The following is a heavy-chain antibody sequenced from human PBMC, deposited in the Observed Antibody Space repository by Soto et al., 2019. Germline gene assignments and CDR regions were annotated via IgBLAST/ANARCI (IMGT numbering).Heavy chain of an antibody. CDR1: GYSFTRHW. J-gene: IGHJ4*02. D-gene: IGHD5-18*01. Sequence: EESLKISCKANGYSFTRHWIGWVRQMPGKGLEWMAVIYPGDSDARYSPSFQGHVTISADSSINTAYLQWSSLKASDTAIYFCARQAIVKPPVRGVFFDSWRQGTSVTVSS. CDR3: ARQAIVKPPVRGVFFDS. V-gene: IGHV5-51*01. CDR2: IYPGDSDA.